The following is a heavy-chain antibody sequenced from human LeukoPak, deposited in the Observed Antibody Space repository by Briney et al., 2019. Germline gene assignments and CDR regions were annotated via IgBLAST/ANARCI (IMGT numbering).Heavy chain of an antibody. Sequence: GGSLRLSCAASGFTFSSYEMNWVRQAPGKGLEWVSYISSSGSTIYYADSVRGRFTISRDNAKNSLYLQMNRLRAEDTAVYSCARGADGVSSNSRGWFDPWGQGTLVTVSS. CDR1: GFTFSSYE. D-gene: IGHD2-15*01. CDR2: ISSSGSTI. CDR3: ARGADGVSSNSRGWFDP. V-gene: IGHV3-48*03. J-gene: IGHJ5*02.